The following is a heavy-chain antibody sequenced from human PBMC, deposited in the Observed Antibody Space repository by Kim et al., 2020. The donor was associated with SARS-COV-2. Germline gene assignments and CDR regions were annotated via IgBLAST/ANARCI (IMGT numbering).Heavy chain of an antibody. Sequence: SVKVSCKASGGTFSSYAISWVRQAPGQGLEWMGGIIPIFGTANYAQKFQGRVTITADESTSTAYMELSSLRSEDTAVYYCASGREKWLPVYYYYGMDVWGQGTTVTVSS. CDR3: ASGREKWLPVYYYYGMDV. V-gene: IGHV1-69*13. CDR2: IIPIFGTA. J-gene: IGHJ6*02. D-gene: IGHD3-22*01. CDR1: GGTFSSYA.